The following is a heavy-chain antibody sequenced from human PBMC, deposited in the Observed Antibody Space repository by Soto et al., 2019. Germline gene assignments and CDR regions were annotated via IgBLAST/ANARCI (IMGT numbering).Heavy chain of an antibody. CDR2: IKQDGSEK. Sequence: GGSLRLSCAASGFTFSSYWMSWVRQAPGKGLEWVANIKQDGSEKYYVDSVKGRFTISRDNAKNSLYLQMNSLKTEDTAVYYCTTDSRRYYDGPDYWGQGTLVTVSS. J-gene: IGHJ4*02. CDR1: GFTFSSYW. CDR3: TTDSRRYYDGPDY. D-gene: IGHD3-22*01. V-gene: IGHV3-7*03.